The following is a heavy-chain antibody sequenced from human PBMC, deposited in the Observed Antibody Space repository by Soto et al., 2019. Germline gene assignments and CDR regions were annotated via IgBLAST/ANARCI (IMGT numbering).Heavy chain of an antibody. CDR3: ASSLLVGYGLEGESH. CDR2: ISAYNGNT. J-gene: IGHJ4*02. V-gene: IGHV1-18*01. Sequence: QVQLVQSGAEVKKPGASVKVSCKASGYTFTSYGITWVRQAPGQGLEWMGWISAYNGNTNYAQKLQGRVTMTTDTSTSTAYMELRSLRSDDTAMYYCASSLLVGYGLEGESHWGQGTLVTVSS. D-gene: IGHD5-18*01. CDR1: GYTFTSYG.